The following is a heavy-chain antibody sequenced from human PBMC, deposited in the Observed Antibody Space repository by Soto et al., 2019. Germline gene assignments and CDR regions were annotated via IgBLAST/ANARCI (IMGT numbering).Heavy chain of an antibody. V-gene: IGHV4-30-4*01. Sequence: QVQLQESGPGLVKPSQTLSLTCTVSGGSISSGDYYWSWIRQPPGKGLEWIGYIYYSGSTYYNPSRTSRVTISVDTSKTQFSLKLGSVTAADTAVYYCARDYGGNGEYCYFDYWGQGTLVTVSS. CDR3: ARDYGGNGEYCYFDY. CDR1: GGSISSGDYY. CDR2: IYYSGST. J-gene: IGHJ4*02. D-gene: IGHD4-17*01.